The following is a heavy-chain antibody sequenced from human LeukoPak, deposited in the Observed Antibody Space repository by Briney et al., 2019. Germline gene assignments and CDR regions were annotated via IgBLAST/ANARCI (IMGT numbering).Heavy chain of an antibody. V-gene: IGHV4-34*01. CDR2: INHSGSS. CDR1: GGFFSGYY. J-gene: IGHJ5*02. D-gene: IGHD3-16*02. CDR3: ARGPRTRDYVWGSYRPNNWFDP. Sequence: SQTLSLTCAVYGGFFSGYYWSWIRQPPGKGLEWIGEINHSGSSNYNRSLKSRVTISVDTSKNQFSLKLSSVTAADTAVYYCARGPRTRDYVWGSYRPNNWFDPWGQGTLVTVSS.